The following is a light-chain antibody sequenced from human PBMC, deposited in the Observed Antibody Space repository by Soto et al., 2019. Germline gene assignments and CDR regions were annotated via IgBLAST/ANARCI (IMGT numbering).Light chain of an antibody. J-gene: IGLJ1*01. CDR2: DDS. CDR3: SSYTSSSTLEV. Sequence: QSALTQTASVSGSPGQSITIACTGTSSDVGGYNYVSWYQQHPGKAPKLMIYDDSNRPSGVSNRFSGSKSGNTASLTISGLQAVDEADYYCSSYTSSSTLEVFGTGTKLTVL. V-gene: IGLV2-14*01. CDR1: SSDVGGYNY.